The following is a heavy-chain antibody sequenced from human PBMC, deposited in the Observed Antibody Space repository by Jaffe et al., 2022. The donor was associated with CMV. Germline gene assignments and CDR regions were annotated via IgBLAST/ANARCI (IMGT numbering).Heavy chain of an antibody. CDR3: AREGRRDNWNYSYYYAMDV. Sequence: QVQLQESGPGLVKPSETLSLTCIVSGGSFSSFYWSWIRQPAGKPLEWIGRIYSNGGTNYNPSLKSRVTLSVDTSKNRFSLRLSSVTAADTAVYYCAREGRRDNWNYSYYYAMDVWGQGTTVTVSS. CDR1: GGSFSSFY. D-gene: IGHD1-7*01. V-gene: IGHV4-4*07. J-gene: IGHJ6*02. CDR2: IYSNGGT.